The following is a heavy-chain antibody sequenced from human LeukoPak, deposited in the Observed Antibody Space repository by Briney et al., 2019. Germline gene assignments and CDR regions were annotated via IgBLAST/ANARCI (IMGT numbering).Heavy chain of an antibody. CDR2: IYSGGST. D-gene: IGHD3-22*01. CDR1: GFTVSSNY. CDR3: ARVMDYYDSSGYFDY. V-gene: IGHV3-53*01. Sequence: GGSVRLSCAASGFTVSSNYMSWVRQAPGKGLEWVSVIYSGGSTYYADSVKGRFTISRDNSKNTLYLQMNSLRAEDTAVYYCARVMDYYDSSGYFDYWGQGTLVTVSS. J-gene: IGHJ4*02.